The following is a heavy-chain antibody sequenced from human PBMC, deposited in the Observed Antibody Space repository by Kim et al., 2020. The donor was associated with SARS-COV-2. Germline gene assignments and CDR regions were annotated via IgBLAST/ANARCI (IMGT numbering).Heavy chain of an antibody. Sequence: PSLKSRVTISVDTSKNQFSLQRSSVTAADTAVYYCARQPRNYGDYTYYFDYWGQGTLVTVSS. D-gene: IGHD4-17*01. CDR3: ARQPRNYGDYTYYFDY. V-gene: IGHV4-59*08. J-gene: IGHJ4*02.